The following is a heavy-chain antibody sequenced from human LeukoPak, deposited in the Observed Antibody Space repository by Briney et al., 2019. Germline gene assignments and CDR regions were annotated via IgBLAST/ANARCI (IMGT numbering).Heavy chain of an antibody. CDR1: GFTFRSFG. J-gene: IGHJ4*02. D-gene: IGHD3-10*01. CDR2: ISGSDGGT. CDR3: AKGFMAFDY. Sequence: PGGSLRLSCAASGFTFRSFGMSWVRQAPGKGLEWVSGISGSDGGTDYADSVKGRFTISRDNSKNTLYLQMNSLRAEDTAVYYCAKGFMAFDYWGQGTLVTVSS. V-gene: IGHV3-23*01.